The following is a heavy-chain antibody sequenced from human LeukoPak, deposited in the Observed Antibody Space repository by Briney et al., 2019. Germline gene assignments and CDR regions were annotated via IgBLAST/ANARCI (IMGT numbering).Heavy chain of an antibody. Sequence: SQTLSLTCTVSGGSISSGGYYWSWLRQHPGTGLEWIGYIYYSGSTYYNPSLKSRVTISVDTSKNQFSLKLSSVTAADTAVYYCARLEYSSSSGGFDYWGQGTLVTVSS. D-gene: IGHD6-6*01. CDR1: GGSISSGGYY. J-gene: IGHJ4*02. V-gene: IGHV4-31*03. CDR3: ARLEYSSSSGGFDY. CDR2: IYYSGST.